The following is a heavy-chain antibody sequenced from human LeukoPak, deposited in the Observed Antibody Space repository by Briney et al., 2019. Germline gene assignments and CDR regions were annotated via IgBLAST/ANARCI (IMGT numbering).Heavy chain of an antibody. J-gene: IGHJ4*02. V-gene: IGHV4-39*07. CDR1: GGSISSSSYY. CDR2: IYYSGTT. Sequence: ASETLSLTCTVSGGSISSSSYYWGWIRQPPGKGLEWIGSIYYSGTTYYNPSLKSRVTISVDTSKNQFSLKLSSVTAADTAVYYCVRDSYHNWNGDCWGQGTLVTVSS. CDR3: VRDSYHNWNGDC. D-gene: IGHD1-20*01.